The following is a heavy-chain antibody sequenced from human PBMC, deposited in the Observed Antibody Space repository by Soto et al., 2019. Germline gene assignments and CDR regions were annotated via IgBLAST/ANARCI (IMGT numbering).Heavy chain of an antibody. J-gene: IGHJ6*02. V-gene: IGHV4-59*01. CDR2: IYYSGST. CDR3: ARDRVVVVPAASYYYYYGMDV. CDR1: GGSISSYY. D-gene: IGHD2-2*01. Sequence: WETLSLTCTDFGGSISSYYWSWIRQPPGKGLEWIGYIYYSGSTNYNPSLKSRVTISVDTSKNQFSLKLSSVTAADTAVYYCARDRVVVVPAASYYYYYGMDVWGQGTTVTVSS.